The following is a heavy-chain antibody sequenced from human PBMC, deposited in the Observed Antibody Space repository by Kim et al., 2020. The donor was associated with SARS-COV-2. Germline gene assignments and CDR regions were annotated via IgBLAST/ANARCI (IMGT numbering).Heavy chain of an antibody. J-gene: IGHJ4*02. CDR3: ARDLGFCSSPGCPRDPFDS. Sequence: GRFTISRDDAKNSLYLQMNSLRAEDTAVYNCARDLGFCSSPGCPRDPFDSWGQGTLVTVSS. V-gene: IGHV3-11*06. D-gene: IGHD2-2*01.